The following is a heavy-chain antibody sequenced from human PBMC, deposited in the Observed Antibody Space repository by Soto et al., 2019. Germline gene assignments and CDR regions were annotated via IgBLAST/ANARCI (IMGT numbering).Heavy chain of an antibody. V-gene: IGHV1-69*02. CDR1: GGTFRNDI. Sequence: QVQLVQSGAEVKKPGSSVNVSCKASGGTFRNDIISWVRQAPGQGLDWMGTIIPMFGRVNYAQNLQGRVTITADKSXXTAYMELNSLRSEDTAVYYCASGTVYGSGSYPVDYWGQGTLVTVSS. CDR2: IIPMFGRV. D-gene: IGHD3-10*01. J-gene: IGHJ4*02. CDR3: ASGTVYGSGSYPVDY.